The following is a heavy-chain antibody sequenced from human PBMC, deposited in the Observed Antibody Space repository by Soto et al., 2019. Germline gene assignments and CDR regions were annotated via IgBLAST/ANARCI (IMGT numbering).Heavy chain of an antibody. CDR3: AREAGYSYGYAFDI. J-gene: IGHJ3*02. D-gene: IGHD5-18*01. CDR2: ISYDGSNK. V-gene: IGHV3-30-3*01. Sequence: GGSLRLSCAASGFTFSSYAMHWVRQAPGKGLEWVAVISYDGSNKYYADSVKGRFTISRDNSKNTLYLQMNSLRAEDTAVYYCAREAGYSYGYAFDIWGQGTMVTVSS. CDR1: GFTFSSYA.